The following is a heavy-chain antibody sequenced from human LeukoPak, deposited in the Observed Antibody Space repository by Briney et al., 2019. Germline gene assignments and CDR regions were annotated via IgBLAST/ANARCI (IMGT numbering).Heavy chain of an antibody. V-gene: IGHV3-11*04. D-gene: IGHD3-9*01. Sequence: GGSLRLSCAASGFTVSSNYMSWVRQAPGKGLEWVSYISSSGSTIYYADSVKGRFTISRDNAKNSLYLQMNSLRAEDTAVYYCLAGYDILTGYYDAYYYYGMDVWGKGTTVTVSS. CDR3: LAGYDILTGYYDAYYYYGMDV. CDR1: GFTVSSNY. J-gene: IGHJ6*04. CDR2: ISSSGSTI.